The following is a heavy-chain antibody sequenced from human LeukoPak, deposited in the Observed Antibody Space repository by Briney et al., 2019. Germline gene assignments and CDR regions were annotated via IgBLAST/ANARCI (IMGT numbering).Heavy chain of an antibody. CDR1: GGSISRYY. CDR2: IYYSEST. CDR3: AEGRGYYDY. Sequence: SETLSHTCTVSGGSISRYYWSWIRQPPGKGLEWIGYIYYSESTNYNPSLKSRVTMSVDTSKNQFSLKLSSVTAADTAVYYCAEGRGYYDYWGQGTLVTVSS. V-gene: IGHV4-59*01. J-gene: IGHJ4*02.